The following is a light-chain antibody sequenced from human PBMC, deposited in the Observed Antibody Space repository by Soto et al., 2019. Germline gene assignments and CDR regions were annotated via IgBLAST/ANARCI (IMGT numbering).Light chain of an antibody. CDR3: LKYGASPRT. CDR2: GKF. CDR1: QNVARPS. Sequence: EIVWSQSPATLSLSPGAPATLSCRASQNVARPSLAWYQQIPGQAPGLLIYGKFNRATGIPGRFSGSGSGTDFTLKISRLEPEELAVYVCLKYGASPRTVGQGTKVEI. J-gene: IGKJ1*01. V-gene: IGKV3-20*01.